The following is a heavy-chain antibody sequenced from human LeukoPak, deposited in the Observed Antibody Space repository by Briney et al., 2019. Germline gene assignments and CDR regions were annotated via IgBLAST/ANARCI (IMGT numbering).Heavy chain of an antibody. CDR2: IYPGDSET. CDR1: GYSFTSYW. V-gene: IGHV5-51*01. D-gene: IGHD1-26*01. CDR3: ARNGIVGATKGTWFDP. Sequence: GESLKISCKGSGYSFTSYWIGWVRQMPGKGLEWMGVIYPGDSETIYSPSFQGQVTISADKSISTAYLQWSSLKASDTAMYYCARNGIVGATKGTWFDPWGQGTLVTVSS. J-gene: IGHJ5*02.